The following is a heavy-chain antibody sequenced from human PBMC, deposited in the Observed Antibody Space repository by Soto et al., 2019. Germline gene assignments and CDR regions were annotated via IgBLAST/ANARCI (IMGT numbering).Heavy chain of an antibody. Sequence: ESGGGVVQPGRSLRLSCAASGFTFSSYGMHWVRQAPGKGLEWVAVISYDGSNKYYADSVKGRFTISRDNSKNTLYLQMNSLRAEDTAVYYCAKSDSLIAVAGHFDYWGQGTLVTVSS. V-gene: IGHV3-30*18. CDR1: GFTFSSYG. CDR3: AKSDSLIAVAGHFDY. D-gene: IGHD6-19*01. J-gene: IGHJ4*02. CDR2: ISYDGSNK.